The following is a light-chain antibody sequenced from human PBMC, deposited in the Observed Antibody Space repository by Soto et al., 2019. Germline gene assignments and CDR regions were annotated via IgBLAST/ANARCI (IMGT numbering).Light chain of an antibody. CDR1: YSFSSY. CDR2: DAS. V-gene: IGKV3-11*01. Sequence: EIVLTQSPATLSLSPGERVTHSCRASYSFSSYFAWYQQKPGQAPRLLIYDASNRATGIPARFSGSGSGTDFTLTISSLEPEDFAVYYCQQRSNGPLTFGQGTRLEIK. J-gene: IGKJ5*01. CDR3: QQRSNGPLT.